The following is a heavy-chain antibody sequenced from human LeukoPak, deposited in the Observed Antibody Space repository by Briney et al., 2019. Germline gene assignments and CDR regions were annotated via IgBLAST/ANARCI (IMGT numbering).Heavy chain of an antibody. CDR2: ISSSSRTI. V-gene: IGHV3-48*01. Sequence: GGSLRLSCAASGFTFSRYSLDWVRQAPGKGLEWVSSISSSSRTIYYADSVKGRFTISRDNSKNTLYLQMNSLRAEDTAVYYCAKDGPYEYYYYGMDVWGQGTTVTVSS. J-gene: IGHJ6*02. D-gene: IGHD3-3*01. CDR3: AKDGPYEYYYYGMDV. CDR1: GFTFSRYS.